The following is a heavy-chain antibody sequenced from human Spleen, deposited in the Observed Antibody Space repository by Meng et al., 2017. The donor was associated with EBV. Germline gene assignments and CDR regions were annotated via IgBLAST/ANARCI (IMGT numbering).Heavy chain of an antibody. D-gene: IGHD3-16*01. V-gene: IGHV4-30-4*01. CDR2: IYHNGDT. CDR3: ASGSGGNFDF. J-gene: IGHJ4*02. Sequence: QVQLKDSGPGHVKPSQTLSLTCSVSGGSISSGTYYWSWIRQPPGRVLEWIGYIYHNGDTYYSPSLQSRLTISVDTSKNQFSLKMSSVTAADTAVYFCASGSGGNFDFWGQGTLVTVSS. CDR1: GGSISSGTYY.